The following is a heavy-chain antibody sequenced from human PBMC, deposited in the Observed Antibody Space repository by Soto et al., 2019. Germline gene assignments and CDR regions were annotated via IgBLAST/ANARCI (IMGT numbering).Heavy chain of an antibody. Sequence: QVQLQESGPGLVKPSGTLSLTCAVSGGSISSSNWWSWVRQPPGKGLEWIGEIYHSGSTNYNPSLKSRVTISVDKSKNQFSLKLSSVTAADTAVYYCARGIYGRDGYNLWGDYFDYWGQGTLVTVSS. CDR2: IYHSGST. J-gene: IGHJ4*02. CDR3: ARGIYGRDGYNLWGDYFDY. V-gene: IGHV4-4*02. D-gene: IGHD5-12*01. CDR1: GGSISSSNW.